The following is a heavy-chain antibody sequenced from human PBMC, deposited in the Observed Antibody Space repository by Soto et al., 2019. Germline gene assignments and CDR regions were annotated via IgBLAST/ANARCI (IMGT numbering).Heavy chain of an antibody. D-gene: IGHD6-13*01. CDR2: ISPYNGNT. J-gene: IGHJ4*02. V-gene: IGHV1-18*01. Sequence: ASVKVSCKASGYIFPNYGISWVRQTPGQGLEWMGWISPYNGNTNYAQKFQGRVTITTDTSTNTAYMELRSLRSDDTAVFYCARDVTLPTAAPWLWGQGTLVTVSS. CDR1: GYIFPNYG. CDR3: ARDVTLPTAAPWL.